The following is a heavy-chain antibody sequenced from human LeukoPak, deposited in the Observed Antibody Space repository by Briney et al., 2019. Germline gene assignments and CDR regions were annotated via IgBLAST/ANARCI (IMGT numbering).Heavy chain of an antibody. J-gene: IGHJ4*02. D-gene: IGHD3-10*01. CDR1: GGSISSYY. V-gene: IGHV4-59*01. Sequence: PSETPSLTCTVSGGSISSYYWSWVRQPPGKGLEWIGYIYYNGNTNYNPSLKSRVSISVDTSKNQFFLKLKSVTAADTAVYYCARVGSPLDYWGQGTLVTVSS. CDR3: ARVGSPLDY. CDR2: IYYNGNT.